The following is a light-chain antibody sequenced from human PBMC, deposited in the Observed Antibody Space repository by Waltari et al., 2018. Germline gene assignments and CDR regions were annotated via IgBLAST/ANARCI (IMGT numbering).Light chain of an antibody. J-gene: IGLJ1*01. V-gene: IGLV2-23*02. CDR2: EVT. CDR1: SSDIGSYKR. Sequence: QSALTQPASVSGSPGQSITISCTGTSSDIGSYKRVSWYQHHPGKAPKLLIYEVTKRPSGVSDRFSGSMSGKTASLTISGLQAEDEADYYCCSYVGYSTYYVFGTETKVTVL. CDR3: CSYVGYSTYYV.